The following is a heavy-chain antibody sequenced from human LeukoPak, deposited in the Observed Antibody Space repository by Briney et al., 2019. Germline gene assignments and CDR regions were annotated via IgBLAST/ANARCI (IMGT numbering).Heavy chain of an antibody. CDR3: ARGAGNYYFYGMDV. V-gene: IGHV4-59*01. Sequence: SESLPLTCTVSGGSISSYFWSWIRQPPGKGLEWIGHIYYSGSTNYNPSLKSRVTVSVDTSKNQFSLKLSSVTAADTAVYYCARGAGNYYFYGMDVWGQGTTVTVSS. J-gene: IGHJ6*02. CDR2: IYYSGST. CDR1: GGSISSYF.